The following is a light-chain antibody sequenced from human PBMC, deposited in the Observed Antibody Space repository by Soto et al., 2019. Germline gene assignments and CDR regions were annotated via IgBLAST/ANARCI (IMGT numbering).Light chain of an antibody. CDR3: QQSYGDLPT. Sequence: DIQLTQSPSSLSASVGDRVTITCRASQDISSYLSWYQQKPGKAPTFLIYAASSLQSGVPSRFSGSGSGTDFTLIISNLQPEDFATYYCQQSYGDLPTFGPGTKVDIK. CDR2: AAS. J-gene: IGKJ3*01. CDR1: QDISSY. V-gene: IGKV1-39*01.